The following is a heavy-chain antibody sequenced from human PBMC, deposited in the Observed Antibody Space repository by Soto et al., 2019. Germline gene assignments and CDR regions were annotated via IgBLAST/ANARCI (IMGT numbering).Heavy chain of an antibody. J-gene: IGHJ3*02. CDR1: GFTFSSYW. Sequence: GGSLRLSCAASGFTFSSYWMSWVRQAPGKGLEWVANIKQDGSEKYYVDPVKGRFTISRDNAKNSLYLQMNSLRAEDTAVYYCASTWGLSGSTLDDAFDSWGQGTRVTVAS. CDR3: ASTWGLSGSTLDDAFDS. D-gene: IGHD1-26*01. V-gene: IGHV3-7*05. CDR2: IKQDGSEK.